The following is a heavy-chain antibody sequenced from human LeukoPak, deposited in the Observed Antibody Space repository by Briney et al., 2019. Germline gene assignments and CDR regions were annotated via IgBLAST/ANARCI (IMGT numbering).Heavy chain of an antibody. V-gene: IGHV3-23*01. J-gene: IGHJ1*01. D-gene: IGHD2-15*01. CDR1: GFTFSSYA. CDR3: VKQTAMVGGYSHN. Sequence: GGSLRLSCAASGFTFSSYAMSWVRQAPGKGLEWVSGITDSGTTYYADSVKGRFTISRDDSKNTLYLQMNSLKADDTALYYCVKQTAMVGGYSHNWGQGTLVTVSS. CDR2: ITDSGTT.